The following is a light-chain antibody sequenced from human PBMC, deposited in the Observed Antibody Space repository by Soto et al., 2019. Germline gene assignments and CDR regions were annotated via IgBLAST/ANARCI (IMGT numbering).Light chain of an antibody. V-gene: IGLV1-51*01. J-gene: IGLJ1*01. CDR2: DNE. CDR3: GSWGSSVTGSFYV. CDR1: TSNIGSNY. Sequence: QSVLTQPPSVSAAPGQTVTISCSGDTSNIGSNYVSWYQQVPGKAPELLIYDNENRPSGIPDRFSGSRSGTSATLAITGLQTGDEAIYYCGSWGSSVTGSFYVFGSATKLTVL.